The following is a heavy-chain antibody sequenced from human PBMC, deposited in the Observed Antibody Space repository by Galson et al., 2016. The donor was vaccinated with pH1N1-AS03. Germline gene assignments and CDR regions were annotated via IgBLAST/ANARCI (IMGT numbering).Heavy chain of an antibody. CDR2: MWHDGIAK. CDR3: VKDSNAWSFDY. Sequence: LRLSCAASGFSFNSYGMHWVRQAPGKGLEWVTFMWHDGIAKRYADSVKGRFAISRDSSKTLVYLQMNSLRSEDTGVYYCVKDSNAWSFDYWGQGALVTVSS. V-gene: IGHV3-30*02. D-gene: IGHD2-2*01. CDR1: GFSFNSYG. J-gene: IGHJ4*02.